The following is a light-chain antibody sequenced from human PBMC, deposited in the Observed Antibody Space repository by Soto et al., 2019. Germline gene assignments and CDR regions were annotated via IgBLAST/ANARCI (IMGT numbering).Light chain of an antibody. Sequence: EIVLTQSPGTLSSSPGERATLSCRASQSIFNNYLVWLQQRPGQAPRQLIYAASTRATGFPDRFNGSGSGTEFPPAICRLGREDFAVYYCRRYGSPPYTFGQGNKVEIK. V-gene: IGKV3-20*01. CDR1: QSIFNNY. CDR3: RRYGSPPYT. J-gene: IGKJ2*01. CDR2: AAS.